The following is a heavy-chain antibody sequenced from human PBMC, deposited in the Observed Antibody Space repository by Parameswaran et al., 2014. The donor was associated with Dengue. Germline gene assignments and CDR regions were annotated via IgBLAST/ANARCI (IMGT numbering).Heavy chain of an antibody. D-gene: IGHD6-19*01. V-gene: IGHV4-31*03. CDR3: ARLSPSGWYAVWTLYGMDV. CDR1: GGSISSGGYY. J-gene: IGHJ6*02. CDR2: IYYSGST. Sequence: ASETLSLTCTVSGGSISSGGYYWSWIRQHPGKGLEWIGYIYYSGSTYYNPSLKSRVTISVDTSKNQFSLKLSSVTAADTAVYYCARLSPSGWYAVWTLYGMDVWGQGSTVTVSS.